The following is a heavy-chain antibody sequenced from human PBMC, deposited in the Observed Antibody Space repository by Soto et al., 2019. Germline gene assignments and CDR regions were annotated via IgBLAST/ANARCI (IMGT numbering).Heavy chain of an antibody. D-gene: IGHD2-15*01. V-gene: IGHV4-4*02. Sequence: PSETLSLTCAVSGGSISSSNWWSWVRQPPGKGLEWIGEIYHSGSTNYNPSLKSRVTISVDKSKNQFSLKLSSVTAADTAVYYCAREMGGYCSGGSCLQGVWFDPWGQGNLVTVSS. J-gene: IGHJ5*02. CDR1: GGSISSSNW. CDR2: IYHSGST. CDR3: AREMGGYCSGGSCLQGVWFDP.